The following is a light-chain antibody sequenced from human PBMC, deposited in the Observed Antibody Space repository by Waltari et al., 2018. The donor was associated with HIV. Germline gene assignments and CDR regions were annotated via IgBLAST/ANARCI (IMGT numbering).Light chain of an antibody. CDR2: GKN. Sequence: QSVLTQPPSVSGAPGQRVTVSCTGSSSNIGAGYDVHWYQQLPGTTPTPLTYGKNHRPSGVPDRFSGSKSGTSASLAITGLQAEDEADYYCQSYDNSLSGSRVFGGGTKLTVL. J-gene: IGLJ3*02. V-gene: IGLV1-40*01. CDR3: QSYDNSLSGSRV. CDR1: SSNIGAGYD.